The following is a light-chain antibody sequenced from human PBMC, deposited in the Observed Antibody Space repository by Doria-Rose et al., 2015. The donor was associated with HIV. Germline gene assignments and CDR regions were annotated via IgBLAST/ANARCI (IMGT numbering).Light chain of an antibody. CDR1: QSVSSN. CDR3: QQRSNRPPIFI. J-gene: IGKJ3*01. V-gene: IGKV3-11*01. Sequence: EIVLTQSPATLSLSPGERATLSCRASQSVSSNLAWYQQKPGQAPRLLIYDASNRATGIPARFSGSGSGTDFTLTISSLGPEDFAVYFCQQRSNRPPIFIFGPGTKVDI. CDR2: DAS.